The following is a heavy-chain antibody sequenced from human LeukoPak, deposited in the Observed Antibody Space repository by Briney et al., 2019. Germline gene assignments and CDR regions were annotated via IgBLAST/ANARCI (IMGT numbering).Heavy chain of an antibody. CDR1: GFTFSRHG. CDR2: IWYDATNK. Sequence: GKSLRLSCSASGFTFSRHGMHWVRQAPGKGLEWVAVIWYDATNKYYADSVKGRFTISRDDSKNTLYLQMNSLRAEDTAVYYCARDVAPHYVYYYAMDVWGQGTSVTVSS. J-gene: IGHJ6*02. CDR3: ARDVAPHYVYYYAMDV. V-gene: IGHV3-33*01.